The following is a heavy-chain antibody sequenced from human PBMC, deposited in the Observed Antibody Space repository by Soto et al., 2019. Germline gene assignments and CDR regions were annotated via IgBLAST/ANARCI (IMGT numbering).Heavy chain of an antibody. CDR3: AKDQGIAASHGID. CDR2: ISNDGSDK. CDR1: GFTFNNYG. Sequence: QVQLVESGGGVVQPGRSLRLSCAASGFTFNNYGMHWVRQAPDKGLEWVAVISNDGSDKYYADSVKGRLTISRDNSKDTLYLQMNSLRAEDTAVYYCAKDQGIAASHGIDWGQGTMVTVSS. D-gene: IGHD6-13*01. J-gene: IGHJ3*01. V-gene: IGHV3-30*18.